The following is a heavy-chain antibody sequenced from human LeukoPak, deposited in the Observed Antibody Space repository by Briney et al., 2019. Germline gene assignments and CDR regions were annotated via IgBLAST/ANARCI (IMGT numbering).Heavy chain of an antibody. Sequence: GGSLRLSCAASGFTFSSYWMSWVRQAPGKGLEWVANIKQDGSEKYYVDSVKGRFTISRDNAKNSLYLQMNSLRAEDTAVYYCARAMSSYCGGDCYLVDAFDIWGQGTMVTVSS. CDR1: GFTFSSYW. CDR2: IKQDGSEK. CDR3: ARAMSSYCGGDCYLVDAFDI. J-gene: IGHJ3*02. V-gene: IGHV3-7*01. D-gene: IGHD2-21*01.